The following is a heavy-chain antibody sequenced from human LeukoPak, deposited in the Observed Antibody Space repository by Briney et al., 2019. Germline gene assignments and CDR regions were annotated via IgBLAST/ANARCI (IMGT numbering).Heavy chain of an antibody. CDR3: ARVGIEVSQFGYGSGSHFDY. Sequence: GGSLRLSCAASGFTFSSYSMNWVRQAPGKGLEWVSSISSSSSYIYYADSVKGRFTISRDNAKNSLYLQMNSLRAEDTAVYYCARVGIEVSQFGYGSGSHFDYWGQGTLVTVSS. J-gene: IGHJ4*02. CDR2: ISSSSSYI. V-gene: IGHV3-21*01. D-gene: IGHD3-10*01. CDR1: GFTFSSYS.